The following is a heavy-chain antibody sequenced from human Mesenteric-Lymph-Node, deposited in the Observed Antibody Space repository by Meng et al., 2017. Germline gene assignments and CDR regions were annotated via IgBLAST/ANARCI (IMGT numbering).Heavy chain of an antibody. D-gene: IGHD6-13*01. V-gene: IGHV3-7*01. CDR2: IKNDGSEK. CDR3: ARDRYTPGIAAAGTVLDY. Sequence: GGSLRLSCAASGFTFTNYWMTWVRQAPGKGLEWVAHIKNDGSEKYYADSVKGRFAISRDDAKTSLYLQMNSLRAEDTAVYYCARDRYTPGIAAAGTVLDYWGQGTLVTVSS. J-gene: IGHJ4*02. CDR1: GFTFTNYW.